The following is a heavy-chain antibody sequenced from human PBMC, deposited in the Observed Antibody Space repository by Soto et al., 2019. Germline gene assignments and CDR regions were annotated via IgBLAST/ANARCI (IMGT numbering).Heavy chain of an antibody. CDR1: GNTLTGYY. Sequence: ASVKVSCKASGNTLTGYYIHWVRQAPGQGLEWMGWISPNSGGTNYAQKFQGRVTMTRDKSISTAYMELSRLRSDDTAVYYCARGEYSYGQYIFDYWGQGTLVTVSS. J-gene: IGHJ4*02. CDR3: ARGEYSYGQYIFDY. CDR2: ISPNSGGT. V-gene: IGHV1-2*02. D-gene: IGHD5-18*01.